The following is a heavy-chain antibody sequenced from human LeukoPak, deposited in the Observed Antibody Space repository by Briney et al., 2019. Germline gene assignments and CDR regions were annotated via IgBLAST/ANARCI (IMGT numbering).Heavy chain of an antibody. CDR2: IKNDGSEK. Sequence: GGSLSLSCPPSGFTFSNYWMSWVRQAPGKWLEWVASIKNDGSEKYYVDSVKGRFTIDRDNAENSLYLQMISLRAEGTDVYYCARGLYDDSSAFDCWGQGILVTVSS. D-gene: IGHD6-25*01. CDR3: ARGLYDDSSAFDC. J-gene: IGHJ4*02. CDR1: GFTFSNYW. V-gene: IGHV3-7*01.